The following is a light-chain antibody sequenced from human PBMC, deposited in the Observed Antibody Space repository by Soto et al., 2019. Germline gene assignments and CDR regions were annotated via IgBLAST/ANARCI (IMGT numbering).Light chain of an antibody. J-gene: IGKJ1*01. CDR1: QSVSTNY. V-gene: IGKV3-20*01. Sequence: EIVLTQSPGTLSLSPGERATLSCRASQSVSTNYLAWYQQKPGQAPRLLIYGASSRATGIPDRFSGSGSGTDFTLTISRLESEDFAVYYCPQYGSLFGQGTKVEIK. CDR2: GAS. CDR3: PQYGSL.